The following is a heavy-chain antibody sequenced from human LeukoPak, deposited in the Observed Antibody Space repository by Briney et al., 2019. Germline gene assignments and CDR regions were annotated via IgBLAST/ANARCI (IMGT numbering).Heavy chain of an antibody. J-gene: IGHJ4*02. V-gene: IGHV3-7*01. Sequence: PGGSLRLSCAASGFNFISSWMNWVRQAPGKGLEWVANIKQDGSEKYYVDSVRGRFTISRDNAKNSLYLQMNSLRAEDTAVYYCARGKIKYCSGGSCYSSFCFDYWGQGTLVTVSS. CDR3: ARGKIKYCSGGSCYSSFCFDY. CDR2: IKQDGSEK. CDR1: GFNFISSW. D-gene: IGHD2-15*01.